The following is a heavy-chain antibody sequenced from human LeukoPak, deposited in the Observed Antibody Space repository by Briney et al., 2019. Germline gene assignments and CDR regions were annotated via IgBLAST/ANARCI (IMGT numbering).Heavy chain of an antibody. D-gene: IGHD3-10*01. CDR1: GFTFSNAW. CDR3: TTDYGSGSYHYFNY. J-gene: IGHJ4*02. V-gene: IGHV3-15*01. CDR2: IKSKTDGGTT. Sequence: GGFLRLSCAASGFTFSNAWMSWDRQAPGKGLEWVGRIKSKTDGGTTDYAAPVKGRFTILRDDSKNTLYLQMNSLKTEDTAVYYCTTDYGSGSYHYFNYWGQGNLVTVSS.